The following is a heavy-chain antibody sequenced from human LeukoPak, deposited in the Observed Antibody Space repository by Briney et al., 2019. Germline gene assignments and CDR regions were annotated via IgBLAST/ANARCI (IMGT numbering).Heavy chain of an antibody. J-gene: IGHJ4*02. CDR2: ISHSGST. V-gene: IGHV4-34*01. CDR3: ARVTISGTTWEYFDY. CDR1: GGSFSGYY. Sequence: SETLSLTCAVYGGSFSGYYWGWIRQPPGKGLEWIGGISHSGSTNYNPSLKSRVTISEDTSKNQFSLRLHFVTAADTSVYYCARVTISGTTWEYFDYWGQGTLVTVSS. D-gene: IGHD1-7*01.